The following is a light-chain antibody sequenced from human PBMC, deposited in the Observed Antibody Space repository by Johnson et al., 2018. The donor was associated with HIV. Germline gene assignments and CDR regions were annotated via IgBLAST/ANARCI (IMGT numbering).Light chain of an antibody. CDR1: NSNIGNNY. V-gene: IGLV1-51*01. CDR3: GTWDSSLSVYV. Sequence: QSVLTQPPSMSAAPGQKVTISCSGTNSNIGNNYVSWYQQLPGTAPKLLIYDNNKRPSGIPDRFSGSKSGTSATLGITGLQTGDEADYYCGTWDSSLSVYVFATGTMVTVL. CDR2: DNN. J-gene: IGLJ1*01.